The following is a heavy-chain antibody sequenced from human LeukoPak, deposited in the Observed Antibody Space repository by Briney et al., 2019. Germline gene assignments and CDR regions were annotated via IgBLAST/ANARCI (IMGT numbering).Heavy chain of an antibody. D-gene: IGHD1-26*01. V-gene: IGHV4-61*01. CDR3: ARGEASLGY. Sequence: SETLSLTCSVSGGSIISSTYYWSWIRQPPGEGLEWIGYIYYSGSTNYTPSLKSRVTISVDTSKNQFSLKLSSVTAADTAVYYCARGEASLGYWGQGTLVTVSS. CDR1: GGSIISSTYY. CDR2: IYYSGST. J-gene: IGHJ4*02.